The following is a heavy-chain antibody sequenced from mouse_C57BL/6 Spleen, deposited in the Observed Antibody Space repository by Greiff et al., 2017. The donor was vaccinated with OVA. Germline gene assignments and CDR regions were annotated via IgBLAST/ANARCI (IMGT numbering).Heavy chain of an antibody. D-gene: IGHD1-1*01. CDR1: GYAFSSYW. J-gene: IGHJ2*01. CDR2: IYPGDGDT. Sequence: VKLQESGAELVKPGASVKISCEASGYAFSSYWMNWVKQRPGKGLEWIGQIYPGDGDTNYNGKFKGKATLTADKSSSTAYMQLSSLTSEDSAVYFCASHYYGSSYYFDYWGQGTTLTVSS. V-gene: IGHV1-80*01. CDR3: ASHYYGSSYYFDY.